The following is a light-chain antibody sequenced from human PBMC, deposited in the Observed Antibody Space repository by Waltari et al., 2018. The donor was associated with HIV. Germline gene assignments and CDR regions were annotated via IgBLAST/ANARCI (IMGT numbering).Light chain of an antibody. CDR2: DVS. J-gene: IGLJ3*02. CDR1: SSAVGGFTY. CDR3: CSYAGSYTWV. V-gene: IGLV2-11*01. Sequence: QSALTQPRSVSGSPGQSVTISCTGTSSAVGGFTYVSWYQQHPGQAPKLLIYDVSKRPAGVPDRFSGSKSGNTASLTISGLQAEDEADYYCCSYAGSYTWVFGGGTKLTVL.